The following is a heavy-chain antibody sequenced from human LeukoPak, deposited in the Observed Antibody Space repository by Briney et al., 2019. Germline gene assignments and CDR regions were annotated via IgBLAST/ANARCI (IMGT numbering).Heavy chain of an antibody. V-gene: IGHV4-39*07. D-gene: IGHD6-19*01. J-gene: IGHJ5*02. CDR1: GGSISSSSSY. CDR3: ARGSAVAGTYNWFDP. Sequence: PSETLSLTCTVFGGSISSSSSYWGWIRQPPGKGLEWIGSIYYSGSTYYNPSLKSRVTISVDTSKNQFSLKLSSVTAADTAVYYCARGSAVAGTYNWFDPWGQGTLVTVSS. CDR2: IYYSGST.